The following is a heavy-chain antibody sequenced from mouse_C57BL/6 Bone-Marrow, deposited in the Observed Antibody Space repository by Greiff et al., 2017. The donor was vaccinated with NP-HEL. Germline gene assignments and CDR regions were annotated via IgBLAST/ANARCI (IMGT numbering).Heavy chain of an antibody. D-gene: IGHD3-2*02. CDR3: TRDGGRQLRGGVDY. V-gene: IGHV5-9-1*02. J-gene: IGHJ2*01. CDR2: ISSGGDYI. CDR1: GFTFSSYA. Sequence: EVKLVESGEGLVKPGGSLKLSCAASGFTFSSYAMSWVRQTPEKRLEWVAYISSGGDYIYYADTVKGRFTISRDNARNTLYLQMSSLKSEDTAMYYCTRDGGRQLRGGVDYWGQGTTLTVSS.